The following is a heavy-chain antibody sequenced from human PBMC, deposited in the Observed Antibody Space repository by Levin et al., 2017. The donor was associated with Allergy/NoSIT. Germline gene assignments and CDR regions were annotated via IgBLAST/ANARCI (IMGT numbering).Heavy chain of an antibody. CDR3: AKESSQYYYDSSGFSY. CDR2: ISYDGSNK. D-gene: IGHD3-22*01. CDR1: GFTFSSYG. J-gene: IGHJ4*02. V-gene: IGHV3-30*18. Sequence: GGSLRLSCAASGFTFSSYGMHWVRQAPGKGLEWVAVISYDGSNKYYADSVKGRFTISRDNSKNTLYLQMNSLRAEDTAVYYCAKESSQYYYDSSGFSYWGQGTLVTVSS.